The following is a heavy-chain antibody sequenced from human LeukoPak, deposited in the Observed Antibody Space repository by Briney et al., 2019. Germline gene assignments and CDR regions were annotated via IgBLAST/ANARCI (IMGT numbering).Heavy chain of an antibody. CDR1: GGSISSYY. CDR2: IYYSGST. Sequence: SETLSLTCTVSGGSISSYYWSWIRQPPGKGLEWIGYIYYSGSTNYNPSLKRRVTISVDTSKNQFSLKLSSVTAADTAVYYCAREVPYYYDSSGGYYFDYWGQGTLVTVSS. CDR3: AREVPYYYDSSGGYYFDY. J-gene: IGHJ4*02. V-gene: IGHV4-59*01. D-gene: IGHD3-22*01.